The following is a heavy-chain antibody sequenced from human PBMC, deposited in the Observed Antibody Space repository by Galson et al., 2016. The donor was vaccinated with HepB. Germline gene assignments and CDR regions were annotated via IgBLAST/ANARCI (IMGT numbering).Heavy chain of an antibody. J-gene: IGHJ4*02. CDR3: AREVYSGALDY. Sequence: SETLSLTCTVSRGSISTYYWNWIRQPPGQGLEWIGHICYTGSTNYNPSLKSRANISVATSQNQFSLKLSSVTAADTAIYYCAREVYSGALDYWGQGTPVTVSS. D-gene: IGHD6-13*01. V-gene: IGHV4-59*12. CDR1: RGSISTYY. CDR2: ICYTGST.